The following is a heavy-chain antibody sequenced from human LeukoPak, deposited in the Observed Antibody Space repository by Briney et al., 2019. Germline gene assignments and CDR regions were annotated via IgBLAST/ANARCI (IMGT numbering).Heavy chain of an antibody. J-gene: IGHJ3*02. CDR3: ARIEDYPYAFDI. CDR2: IYHSGST. Sequence: IPSGTLSLTCAVSGGSISSSNWWSWVRQPPGKGLEWIGEIYHSGSTNYNPSLKSRVTISVDTSKNQFSLKLSSVTAADTAVYYCARIEDYPYAFDIWGQGTMVTVSS. V-gene: IGHV4-4*02. D-gene: IGHD4-11*01. CDR1: GGSISSSNW.